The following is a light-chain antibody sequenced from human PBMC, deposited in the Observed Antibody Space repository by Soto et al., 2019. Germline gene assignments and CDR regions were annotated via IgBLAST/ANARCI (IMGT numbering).Light chain of an antibody. V-gene: IGKV1-9*01. Sequence: DIQVTQSPSFLSASVGDRVTITCRASQGISSFVAWYQQKPGKAPKVLIYAASTLQSGVPSRFSGSGSGTQFTLTISSLQPEDFATYYCQLLETFGQGTKVEIK. CDR3: QLLET. CDR1: QGISSF. J-gene: IGKJ2*01. CDR2: AAS.